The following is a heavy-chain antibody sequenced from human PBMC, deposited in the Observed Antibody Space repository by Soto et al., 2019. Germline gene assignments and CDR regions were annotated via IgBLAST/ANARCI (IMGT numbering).Heavy chain of an antibody. Sequence: PSETLSLTCSVSDGSLSNHYWSWIRQSPGKALEWIGYIYYSGSTKYNPSLESRVTISVDMPKNQISLDLRSVTAADSAVYYCARLEGYYDGSGSYYPTRSFDFWGQGALVTVSS. CDR3: ARLEGYYDGSGSYYPTRSFDF. CDR1: DGSLSNHY. D-gene: IGHD3-22*01. J-gene: IGHJ4*02. V-gene: IGHV4-59*11. CDR2: IYYSGST.